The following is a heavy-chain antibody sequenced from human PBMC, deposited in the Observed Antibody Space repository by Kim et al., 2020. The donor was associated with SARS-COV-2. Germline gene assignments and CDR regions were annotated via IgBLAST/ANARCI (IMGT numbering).Heavy chain of an antibody. Sequence: GGSLRLSCAASGFTFSSYAMHWVRQAPGKGLEWVAVIWYDGSNKYYADSVKGRFTISRDNSKNTLYLQMNSLRAEDTAVYYCAKDLEHYDSSGPPPSPPPSPDYWGQGTLVTVSS. V-gene: IGHV3-33*06. CDR2: IWYDGSNK. D-gene: IGHD3-22*01. CDR1: GFTFSSYA. CDR3: AKDLEHYDSSGPPPSPPPSPDY. J-gene: IGHJ4*02.